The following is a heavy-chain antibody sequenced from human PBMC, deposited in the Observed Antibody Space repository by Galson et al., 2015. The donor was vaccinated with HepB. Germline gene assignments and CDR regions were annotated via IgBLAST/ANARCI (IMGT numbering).Heavy chain of an antibody. CDR2: ISYTGTT. Sequence: ETLSLTCTVSGDSISNRYWSWIRQPPGKGLEWLGYISYTGTTNYNPSLKSRVTISVDVSKTQFSLKLTSVTAADTAVYYCARSVDRHKAFDFWGHGTMVTVSS. V-gene: IGHV4-59*01. CDR3: ARSVDRHKAFDF. J-gene: IGHJ3*01. CDR1: GDSISNRY. D-gene: IGHD2-21*01.